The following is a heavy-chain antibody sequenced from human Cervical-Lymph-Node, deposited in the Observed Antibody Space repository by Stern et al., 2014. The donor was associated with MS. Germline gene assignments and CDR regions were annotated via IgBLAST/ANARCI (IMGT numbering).Heavy chain of an antibody. CDR2: LIIIFDTA. CDR3: ARGSETSGYYPDYFQY. D-gene: IGHD3-22*01. J-gene: IGHJ1*01. Sequence: QVQLVQSGPEVKKPGSSVKVSCKASGGTFSNYAASWVRQAPGQGLEWMGGLIIIFDTANYAQKFQGRVTISADESTSTAYMELSSLRSEDTAVYYCARGSETSGYYPDYFQYWGQGTPVTVSS. CDR1: GGTFSNYA. V-gene: IGHV1-69*01.